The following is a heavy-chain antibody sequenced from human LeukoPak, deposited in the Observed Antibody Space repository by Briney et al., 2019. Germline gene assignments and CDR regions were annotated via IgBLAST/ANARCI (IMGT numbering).Heavy chain of an antibody. D-gene: IGHD3-3*01. CDR1: GFTFSSYS. Sequence: PGGSLILSCAASGFTFSSYSMNWVRQAPGKGLEGVSSISSSSSYIYYADSVKGRFTISRDNAKNSLYLQMNSLRAEDTAVYYCARHYYDFWSGYSRGKDYYMDVWGKGTTVTVSS. CDR3: ARHYYDFWSGYSRGKDYYMDV. CDR2: ISSSSSYI. V-gene: IGHV3-21*01. J-gene: IGHJ6*03.